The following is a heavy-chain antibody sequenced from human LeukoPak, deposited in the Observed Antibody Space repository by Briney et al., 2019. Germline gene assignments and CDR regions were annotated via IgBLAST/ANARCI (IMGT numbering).Heavy chain of an antibody. D-gene: IGHD5-18*01. CDR2: IYYSGST. CDR3: ARDGGYSYGYGLPDY. Sequence: SETLSLTCTVSGGSISSGDYYWSWIRKPPGKGLEWIGYIYYSGSTYYNPSLKSRVTISVDTSKNQFSLKLSSVTAADTAVYYCARDGGYSYGYGLPDYWGQGTLVTVSS. CDR1: GGSISSGDYY. J-gene: IGHJ4*02. V-gene: IGHV4-30-4*01.